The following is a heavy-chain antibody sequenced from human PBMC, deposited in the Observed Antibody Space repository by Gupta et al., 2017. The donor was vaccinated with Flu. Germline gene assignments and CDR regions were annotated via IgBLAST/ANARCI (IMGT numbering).Heavy chain of an antibody. J-gene: IGHJ4*02. Sequence: QVQLVQSGAEVKKPGASVKVSCKASGYTFIGYSIHWVRQAPGQGLEWMGWIIPNSGGTNYAQTFQGRVTMTRDTSISTAYMELSRLTSDDTAVYYCAREATEDIAMAKLSYWGQGTLVTVSS. D-gene: IGHD5-18*01. V-gene: IGHV1-2*02. CDR1: GYTFIGYS. CDR3: AREATEDIAMAKLSY. CDR2: IIPNSGGT.